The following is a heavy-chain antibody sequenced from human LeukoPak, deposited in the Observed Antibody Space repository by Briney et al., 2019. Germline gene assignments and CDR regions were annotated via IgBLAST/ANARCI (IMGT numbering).Heavy chain of an antibody. D-gene: IGHD2-15*01. Sequence: GGALRLSCAAPGFTFSSYGMHWVCQGPGKGLEWVAFIRYDGSDKYYAESVKGRFTISRDNPTNTLYLQMNSLRPEDTAVYYCSRGYCSGGSRLRVDYVPPYFDYWGQGTLVTVSS. CDR1: GFTFSSYG. CDR3: SRGYCSGGSRLRVDYVPPYFDY. V-gene: IGHV3-30*02. CDR2: IRYDGSDK. J-gene: IGHJ4*02.